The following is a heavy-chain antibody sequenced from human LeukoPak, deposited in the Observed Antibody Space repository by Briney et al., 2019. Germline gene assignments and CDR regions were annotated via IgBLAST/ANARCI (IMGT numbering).Heavy chain of an antibody. CDR3: ARDLMGAYNWFDP. V-gene: IGHV1-2*02. CDR2: INPNSGGT. Sequence: ASVKVSCKASGYTFTGYYMHWVRQAPGQGLEWMGWINPNSGGTSYAQKFQGRVTMTRDMSTSTVYMELSSLRSEDTAVYYCARDLMGAYNWFDPWGQGTLVTVSS. CDR1: GYTFTGYY. D-gene: IGHD1-26*01. J-gene: IGHJ5*02.